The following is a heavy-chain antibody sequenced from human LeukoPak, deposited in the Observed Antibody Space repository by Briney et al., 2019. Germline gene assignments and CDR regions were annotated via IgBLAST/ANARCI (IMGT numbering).Heavy chain of an antibody. D-gene: IGHD2/OR15-2a*01. J-gene: IGHJ4*02. CDR2: ISGNGGAT. CDR1: GFSFSAVP. Sequence: PGGSLRLSCEASGFSFSAVPMTWVRPAPGKGLEWVSYISGNGGATYLVDSVKGRFTVSRDNSKNTLYLGMKSLRVEDTAVYYCAKVNALLDYFFDHWGQGALVTVSS. V-gene: IGHV3-23*01. CDR3: AKVNALLDYFFDH.